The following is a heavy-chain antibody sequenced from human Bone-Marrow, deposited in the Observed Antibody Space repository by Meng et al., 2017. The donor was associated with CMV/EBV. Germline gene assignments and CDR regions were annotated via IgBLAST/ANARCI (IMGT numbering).Heavy chain of an antibody. J-gene: IGHJ4*02. Sequence: GGSLRLSCAASGFIFSNYAMHWVRQAPGKGLEWVAVISHDGSNKYDADSVKGRFTISRDNSKNTLYLQMNSLRAEDTAVYYCAKSMYCSGGSCYPLDYWGQGTLVTVSS. CDR2: ISHDGSNK. V-gene: IGHV3-30-3*02. CDR1: GFIFSNYA. D-gene: IGHD2-15*01. CDR3: AKSMYCSGGSCYPLDY.